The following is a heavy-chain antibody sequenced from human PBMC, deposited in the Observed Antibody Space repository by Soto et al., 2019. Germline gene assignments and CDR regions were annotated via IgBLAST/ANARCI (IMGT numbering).Heavy chain of an antibody. J-gene: IGHJ4*02. CDR3: VRASGSRTFDN. CDR2: IYSGGNT. V-gene: IGHV3-53*01. D-gene: IGHD1-26*01. CDR1: GFTVSSNY. Sequence: EVQLVESGGGLIQPGGSLRLSWAASGFTVSSNYVSWVRRAPGKGLEWVSVIYSGGNTYYADSVKGRFTISRDSSKNTVDLQMNSLRAEDTAVYFCVRASGSRTFDNWGQGTLVTVSS.